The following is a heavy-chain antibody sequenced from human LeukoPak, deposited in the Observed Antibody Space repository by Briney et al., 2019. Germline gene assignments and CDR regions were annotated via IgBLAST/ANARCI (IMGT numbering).Heavy chain of an antibody. J-gene: IGHJ3*02. Sequence: SETLSLTCTVSGGSISSYYWSWIRQPPGKGLEWIGYIYYSGSTNYNPSLKSRVTISIDTSKNQFSLTLSSVTAADTALYFCARPVYCSVTTCTGPLHIWGQGTMVTVSS. CDR2: IYYSGST. D-gene: IGHD2-15*01. CDR3: ARPVYCSVTTCTGPLHI. CDR1: GGSISSYY. V-gene: IGHV4-59*12.